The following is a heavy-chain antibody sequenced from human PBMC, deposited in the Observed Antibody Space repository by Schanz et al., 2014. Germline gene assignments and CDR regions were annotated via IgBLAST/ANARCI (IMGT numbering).Heavy chain of an antibody. CDR1: GFTVSSNY. Sequence: QVQLVESGGGLVKPGGSLRLSCAASGFTVSSNYMSWVRQTPEKGLEWVSYISTSSTTRYYAASLRGRFTISRDDAKNSVYLQMSSLRAEDTAVYYCARGTPFLCDYWGQGTLVTVSS. CDR2: ISTSSTTR. D-gene: IGHD3-16*01. J-gene: IGHJ4*02. V-gene: IGHV3-11*04. CDR3: ARGTPFLCDY.